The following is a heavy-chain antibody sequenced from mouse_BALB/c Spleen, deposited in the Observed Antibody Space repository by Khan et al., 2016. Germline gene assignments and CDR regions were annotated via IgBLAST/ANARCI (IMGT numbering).Heavy chain of an antibody. CDR1: GDSITSGY. V-gene: IGHV3-8*02. CDR2: ISYSGST. CDR3: ARSPDSSGTGFAY. Sequence: VQLKQSGPSLVKPSQTLSLTCSVTGDSITSGYWNWIRKFPGNKLEYMGYISYSGSTYYNPSLKSRISITRDTSKNQYYLQLNSVTSEDTATYYCARSPDSSGTGFAYWGQGTLVTVSA. D-gene: IGHD3-2*01. J-gene: IGHJ3*01.